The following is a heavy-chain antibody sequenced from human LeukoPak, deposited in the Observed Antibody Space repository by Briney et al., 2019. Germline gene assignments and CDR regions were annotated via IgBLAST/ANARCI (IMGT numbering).Heavy chain of an antibody. CDR2: TRQDGGEK. CDR3: ARGATYQYDSSGYNN. J-gene: IGHJ4*02. V-gene: IGHV3-7*01. Sequence: GGSLRLSCTASGFTFSSYAMTWVRQAPGKGLEWVANTRQDGGEKYYVDSVKGRFTISRDNARNLLYLEMNSLRAEDTAVYHCARGATYQYDSSGYNNWGQGTLVTVSS. D-gene: IGHD3-22*01. CDR1: GFTFSSYA.